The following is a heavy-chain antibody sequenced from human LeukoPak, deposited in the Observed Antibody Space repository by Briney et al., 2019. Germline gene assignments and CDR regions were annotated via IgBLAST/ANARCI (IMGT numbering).Heavy chain of an antibody. D-gene: IGHD6-19*01. CDR2: IYHSGST. CDR3: ATNGWYCLDH. J-gene: IGHJ1*01. CDR1: GGSISSDNW. V-gene: IGHV4-4*02. Sequence: PSETLSLTCAVSGGSISSDNWWSWVRQPPVKGLEWIGEIYHSGSTNYHPSLQSRVTISVDKSNNHFSLRLTSVTAADTAVYYCATNGWYCLDHWGQGALGTASS.